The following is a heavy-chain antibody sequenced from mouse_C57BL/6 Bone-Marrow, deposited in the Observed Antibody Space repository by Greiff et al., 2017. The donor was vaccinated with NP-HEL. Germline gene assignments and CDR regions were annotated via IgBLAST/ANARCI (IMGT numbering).Heavy chain of an antibody. CDR2: IYPGGGYT. D-gene: IGHD2-1*01. Sequence: LVRPGTSVKMSCKASGYTFTNYWIGWAKQRPGHGLEWIGDIYPGGGYTNYNEKFKGKATLTADKSSSTAYMQFSSLTSEDSAIYYCARRYYGNFHFDYWGQGTTLTVSS. J-gene: IGHJ2*01. V-gene: IGHV1-63*01. CDR1: GYTFTNYW. CDR3: ARRYYGNFHFDY.